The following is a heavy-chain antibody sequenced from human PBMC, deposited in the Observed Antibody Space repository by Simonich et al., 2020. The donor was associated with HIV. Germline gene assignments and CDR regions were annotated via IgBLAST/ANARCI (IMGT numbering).Heavy chain of an antibody. CDR1: GGSFRGYY. D-gene: IGHD1-20*01. CDR3: ARVGIRMYAFDI. Sequence: QVHLQQWGAGLWKPSETLSLTCAAYGGSFRGYYWSWIRQPPGKGLEWIGYIYYSGNTYYHPSLKSRVTISVDTSKNQFSRKLSSVTAADTAVYYCARVGIRMYAFDIWGQGTMVTVSS. CDR2: IYYSGNT. V-gene: IGHV4-34*01. J-gene: IGHJ3*02.